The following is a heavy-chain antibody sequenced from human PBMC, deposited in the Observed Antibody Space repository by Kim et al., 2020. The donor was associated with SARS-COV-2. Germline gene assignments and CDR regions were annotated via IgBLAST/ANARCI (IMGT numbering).Heavy chain of an antibody. CDR1: GGSVSSGSYY. Sequence: SETLSLTCTVSGGSVSSGSYYWSWIRQPPGKGLEWIGYIYYSGSTNYNPSLKSRVTISVDTSKNQFSLKLSSVTAADTAVYYCARDVSSGWYDWFDPWGQGTLVTVSS. J-gene: IGHJ5*02. CDR3: ARDVSSGWYDWFDP. CDR2: IYYSGST. D-gene: IGHD6-19*01. V-gene: IGHV4-61*01.